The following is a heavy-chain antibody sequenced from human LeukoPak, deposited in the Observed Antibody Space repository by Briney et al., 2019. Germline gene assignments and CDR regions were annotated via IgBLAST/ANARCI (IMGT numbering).Heavy chain of an antibody. CDR3: ATSEYSSGWPHGTYDY. CDR2: INPNSGGT. CDR1: GYTFTGYY. D-gene: IGHD6-19*01. Sequence: ASVKVSCKASGYTFTGYYMHWVRQAPGQGLEWMGWINPNSGGTNYAQKFQGRVTMTRDTSISTAYMELSSLRSEDTAVYYCATSEYSSGWPHGTYDYWGQGTLVTVSS. V-gene: IGHV1-2*02. J-gene: IGHJ4*02.